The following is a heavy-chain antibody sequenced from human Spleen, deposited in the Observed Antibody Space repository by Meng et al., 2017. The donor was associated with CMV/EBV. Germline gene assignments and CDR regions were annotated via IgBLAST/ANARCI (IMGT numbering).Heavy chain of an antibody. CDR1: GFTFSSYA. Sequence: CAASGFTFSSYAMHWDRQTPGKGLEWVSGIKCSGGSTSYADYVKGRFTISKDNVKNSLYLKMNSLRADDTALYYCARDYYATSGTFDYWGQGTLVTVSS. CDR3: ARDYYATSGTFDY. D-gene: IGHD3-10*01. J-gene: IGHJ4*02. V-gene: IGHV3-20*04. CDR2: IKCSGGST.